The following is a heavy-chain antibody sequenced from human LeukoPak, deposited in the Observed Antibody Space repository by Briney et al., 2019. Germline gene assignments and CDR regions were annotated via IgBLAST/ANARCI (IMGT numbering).Heavy chain of an antibody. CDR1: GGSFTGYY. J-gene: IGHJ4*02. Sequence: PSETLSLTCVDYGGSFTGYYWNWIRQPPGKGLEWIGEIHPSGSTNYNPSLQSRVTMSLDTSRNQFSLKLRSVAAADSAVYYCARGPDFSKSGYWGQGTLVTVSS. CDR3: ARGPDFSKSGY. CDR2: IHPSGST. V-gene: IGHV4-34*01. D-gene: IGHD1-14*01.